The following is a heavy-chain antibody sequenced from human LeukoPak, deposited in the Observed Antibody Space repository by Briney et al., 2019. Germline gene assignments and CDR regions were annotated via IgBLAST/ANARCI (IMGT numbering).Heavy chain of an antibody. Sequence: GGSLRRSCAASGFTFSDYYMSWIRQAPGKGLEWVSYISSSGSTIYYADSVKGRFTISRDNAKNSLYLQMNSLRAEDTAVYYCARDRNYYDRSAPYYWGQGTLVTVSS. J-gene: IGHJ4*02. CDR2: ISSSGSTI. D-gene: IGHD3-22*01. CDR1: GFTFSDYY. CDR3: ARDRNYYDRSAPYY. V-gene: IGHV3-11*04.